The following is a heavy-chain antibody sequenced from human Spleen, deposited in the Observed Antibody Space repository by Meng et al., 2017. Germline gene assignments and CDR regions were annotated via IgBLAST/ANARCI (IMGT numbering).Heavy chain of an antibody. Sequence: GGSLRLSCAASGFTFSSYWMSWVRQAPGKGLEWVANIKQDGSEKYYVDSVKGRFTISRDNAKNSLYLQMNSLRAEDTAVYYCARKRMVRGQYYFDYWGQGTLVTVSS. CDR2: IKQDGSEK. V-gene: IGHV3-7*01. CDR3: ARKRMVRGQYYFDY. J-gene: IGHJ4*02. CDR1: GFTFSSYW. D-gene: IGHD3-10*01.